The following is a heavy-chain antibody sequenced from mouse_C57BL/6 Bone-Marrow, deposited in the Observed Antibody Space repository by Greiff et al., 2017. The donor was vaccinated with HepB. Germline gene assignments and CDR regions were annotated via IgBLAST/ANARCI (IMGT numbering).Heavy chain of an antibody. D-gene: IGHD1-1*01. CDR3: ARRDYGSSYWYFDV. CDR2: IYIGNGYT. Sequence: VQLKESGAELVRPGSSVKMSCKTSGYTFTSYGINWVKQRPGQGLEWIGYIYIGNGYTEYNEKFKGKATLTSDTSSSTAYMQLSSLTSEDSAIYFCARRDYGSSYWYFDVWGTGTTVTVSS. V-gene: IGHV1-58*01. J-gene: IGHJ1*03. CDR1: GYTFTSYG.